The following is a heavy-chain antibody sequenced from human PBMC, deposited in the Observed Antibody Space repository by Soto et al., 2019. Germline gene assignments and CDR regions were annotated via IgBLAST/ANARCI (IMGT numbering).Heavy chain of an antibody. CDR2: INAGNGNI. J-gene: IGHJ4*02. D-gene: IGHD3-10*01. Sequence: GASVKVSCKASGYTFTSYAMHWVRQAPGQRLEWMGWINAGNGNIKYSQKFQGRVTITRDASASTAYMELSSLRSEDTAVYYCARRSAYYYGSGSYYKWDPYFDYWGQGTLVTVSS. CDR1: GYTFTSYA. V-gene: IGHV1-3*01. CDR3: ARRSAYYYGSGSYYKWDPYFDY.